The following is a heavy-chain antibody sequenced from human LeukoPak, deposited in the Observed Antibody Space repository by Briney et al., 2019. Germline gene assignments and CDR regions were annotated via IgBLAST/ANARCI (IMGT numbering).Heavy chain of an antibody. Sequence: GGSLRLSCAASGFTFSSYEMNWVRQAPGKGLEWVSYISSSGSTIYYADSVKGRFTTSRDNSKNTLYLQMNSLRAEDTAVYYCAKDAMSIAVAGPYFDYWGQGALVTVSS. CDR1: GFTFSSYE. D-gene: IGHD6-19*01. CDR3: AKDAMSIAVAGPYFDY. V-gene: IGHV3-48*03. J-gene: IGHJ4*02. CDR2: ISSSGSTI.